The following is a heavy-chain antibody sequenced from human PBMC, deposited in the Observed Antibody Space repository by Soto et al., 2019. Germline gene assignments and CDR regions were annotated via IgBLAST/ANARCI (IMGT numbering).Heavy chain of an antibody. CDR1: RFTFSRYA. V-gene: IGHV3-30*04. Sequence: QVQLVESGGGVVQPGRSLRLSCAASRFTFSRYAMHWVRQAPGKGLEWVAVISYDGRQKHYVDSVKGRFTISRDESDNTLYLQMSRLRPEDTAVYYCAKDGYFDTYYFDHWGQGTVVTVSS. CDR2: ISYDGRQK. CDR3: AKDGYFDTYYFDH. J-gene: IGHJ4*02. D-gene: IGHD3-22*01.